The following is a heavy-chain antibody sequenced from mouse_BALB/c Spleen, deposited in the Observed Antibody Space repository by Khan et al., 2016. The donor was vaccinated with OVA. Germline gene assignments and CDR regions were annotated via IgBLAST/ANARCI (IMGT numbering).Heavy chain of an antibody. V-gene: IGHV5-17*02. J-gene: IGHJ3*01. CDR3: ARGNWALFAY. D-gene: IGHD4-1*01. Sequence: EVHLVESGGGLVQPGGSRKLSCAASGFTFSSFGMHWVRQAPEKGLEWVAYISSDSYTIYYADTVKGRFTISSDTTRKTLFLQMTSLGSEDTAMXYCARGNWALFAYWGQGTPVTVSA. CDR2: ISSDSYTI. CDR1: GFTFSSFG.